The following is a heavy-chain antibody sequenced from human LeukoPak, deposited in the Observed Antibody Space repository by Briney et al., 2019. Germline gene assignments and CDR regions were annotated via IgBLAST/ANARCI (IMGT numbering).Heavy chain of an antibody. Sequence: ASVKVSCKASGYSFHSFAINWVRQAPGQGLEWLGRISTDNGNTNYAQKFQGRVTMTTDTSTSTVYMELRRLTSDDTAVYYCARVRGYDSSGYYSMNWFDPWGQGTLVTVSP. CDR2: ISTDNGNT. V-gene: IGHV1-18*01. D-gene: IGHD3-22*01. J-gene: IGHJ5*02. CDR3: ARVRGYDSSGYYSMNWFDP. CDR1: GYSFHSFA.